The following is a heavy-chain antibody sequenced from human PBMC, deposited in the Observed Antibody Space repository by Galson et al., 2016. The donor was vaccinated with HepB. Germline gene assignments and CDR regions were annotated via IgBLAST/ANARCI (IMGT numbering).Heavy chain of an antibody. V-gene: IGHV3-9*01. CDR3: AKDVRGTLDAFDM. CDR1: GSTFDDYA. Sequence: LRLSCAASGSTFDDYAMHWVRQAPGKGLEWVSGIRWNSGETGYADSVKGRFTISRDNAKNSLYLQMHSLRDEDTALYYCAKDVRGTLDAFDMWGQGTMVTVSS. D-gene: IGHD1-7*01. CDR2: IRWNSGET. J-gene: IGHJ3*02.